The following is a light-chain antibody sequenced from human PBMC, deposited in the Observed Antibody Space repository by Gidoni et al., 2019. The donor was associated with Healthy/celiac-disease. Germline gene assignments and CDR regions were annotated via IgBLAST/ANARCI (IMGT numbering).Light chain of an antibody. Sequence: DIVLTQSPATLSLSPGERATLSCRASQSVSSYLAWYQQKPGQAPRLRIYDASNRATGIPARFSGSGSGTDFTLTISSLEPEDFAVYYCQQRSNWPPLTFGGGTKVEIK. J-gene: IGKJ4*01. V-gene: IGKV3-11*01. CDR2: DAS. CDR3: QQRSNWPPLT. CDR1: QSVSSY.